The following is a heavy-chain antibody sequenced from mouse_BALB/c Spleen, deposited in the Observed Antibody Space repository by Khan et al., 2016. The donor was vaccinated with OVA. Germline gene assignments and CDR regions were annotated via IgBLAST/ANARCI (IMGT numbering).Heavy chain of an antibody. CDR1: GYSFTVYY. CDR2: VNPNNGDT. CDR3: ARGYEFFPY. D-gene: IGHD2-12*01. J-gene: IGHJ3*01. V-gene: IGHV1-26*01. Sequence: EVQLQQSGPDLVKPGASVKISCKASGYSFTVYYMTWVKQSHGKSPEWIGRVNPNNGDTNYNQNFKGKAILTVAKSSNTAYMELRILTSEDSAVFYCARGYEFFPYWGQGTLVTVSA.